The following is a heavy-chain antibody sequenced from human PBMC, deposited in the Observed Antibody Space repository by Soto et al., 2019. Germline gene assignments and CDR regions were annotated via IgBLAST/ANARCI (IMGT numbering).Heavy chain of an antibody. D-gene: IGHD5-12*01. CDR2: IIPILGIA. Sequence: QVQLVQSGAEVKKPGSSVKVSCKASGGTFSSYTISWVRQAPGQGLEWMGRIIPILGIANYAQKFQGRVTITADKSTSTAYMELSSLRSEATAVYYCARGLRDGSEGYWGQGTLVTVSS. V-gene: IGHV1-69*02. CDR1: GGTFSSYT. CDR3: ARGLRDGSEGY. J-gene: IGHJ4*02.